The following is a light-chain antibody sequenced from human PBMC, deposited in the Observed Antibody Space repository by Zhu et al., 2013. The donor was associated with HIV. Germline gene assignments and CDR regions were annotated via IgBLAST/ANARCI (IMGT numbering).Light chain of an antibody. CDR2: AAS. V-gene: IGKV1-9*01. CDR3: QQVNSFPMT. CDR1: QDVSSY. Sequence: DIQLTQSPSFLSASVGDRVTITCWASQDVSSYLAWFQQKPGRAPKLLIYAASTLQSGVPSRFSGSGSGTEFTLTISSLQPEDFATYYCQQVNSFPMTFGGGPKVEIK. J-gene: IGKJ4*01.